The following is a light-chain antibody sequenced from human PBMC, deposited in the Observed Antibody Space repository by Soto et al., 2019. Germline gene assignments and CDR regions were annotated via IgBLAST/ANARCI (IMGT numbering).Light chain of an antibody. J-gene: IGKJ2*01. Sequence: EILMTQSPATLSVSPGERATLSCRASQSVTSNLAWYQQKPGQAPRLLIYGASTRATGIPARFSGSGSGTEFTLTISSLQAEDVAVYYCQQYYTTPYTFGQGTKLEIK. V-gene: IGKV3-15*01. CDR1: QSVTSN. CDR2: GAS. CDR3: QQYYTTPYT.